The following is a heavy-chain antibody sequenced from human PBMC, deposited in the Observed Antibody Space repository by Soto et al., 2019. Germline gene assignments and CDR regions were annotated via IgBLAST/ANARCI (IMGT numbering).Heavy chain of an antibody. J-gene: IGHJ4*01. CDR3: ARDSGKGAYFDY. CDR1: GFTFSDHY. Sequence: EVQLVESGGGLVQPGGSQRLSCAASGFTFSDHYMDWVRQAPGKRLEWVGRIRNKANSYTTDYAASVKGRFTISRDDSKDSLYLQMNSLKTEDTAIYYCARDSGKGAYFDYWGHGTLATVSS. D-gene: IGHD1-26*01. CDR2: IRNKANSYTT. V-gene: IGHV3-72*01.